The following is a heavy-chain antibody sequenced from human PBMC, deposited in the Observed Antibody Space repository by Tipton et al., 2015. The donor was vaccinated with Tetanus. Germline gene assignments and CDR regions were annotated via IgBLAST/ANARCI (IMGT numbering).Heavy chain of an antibody. CDR3: ARDVGGHYYFDF. CDR1: GASISSGGYF. D-gene: IGHD1-26*01. V-gene: IGHV4-31*03. Sequence: LTCTVSGASISSGGYFWSWIRQHPGKALEWIGYINYSGSTYFNPSLKSRVTISADMSENQFSLRLTSVTAADTAVYYCARDVGGHYYFDFWGQGSLVTVSS. CDR2: INYSGST. J-gene: IGHJ4*02.